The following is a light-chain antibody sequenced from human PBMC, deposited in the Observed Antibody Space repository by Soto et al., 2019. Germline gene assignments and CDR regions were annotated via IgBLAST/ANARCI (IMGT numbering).Light chain of an antibody. Sequence: EIVLTQSPATLSLSPGERATLSCRASQSVSSYLAWYQQKPGQAPRLLIYDASNRATGIPARFSGSGSGTDFTLAISCLEPEDFVVSDDQQRSIWPPDTFGQGTKLEIK. V-gene: IGKV3-11*01. CDR3: QQRSIWPPDT. CDR1: QSVSSY. CDR2: DAS. J-gene: IGKJ2*01.